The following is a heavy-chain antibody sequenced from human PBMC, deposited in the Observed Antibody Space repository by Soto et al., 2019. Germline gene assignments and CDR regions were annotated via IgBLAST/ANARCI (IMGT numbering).Heavy chain of an antibody. D-gene: IGHD2-15*01. Sequence: AXETLSLTVTDSSGSISSGSYYWSWIRQHPGKVLEWIGYIYYSGSTYYNPSLKSRVTISVETSKNQFSLKLSSVTAADTAVYYCARDVVGYCSGGSCYSVHYYYGMDVWGQGTTVTVSS. CDR1: SGSISSGSYY. J-gene: IGHJ6*02. CDR2: IYYSGST. CDR3: ARDVVGYCSGGSCYSVHYYYGMDV. V-gene: IGHV4-31*03.